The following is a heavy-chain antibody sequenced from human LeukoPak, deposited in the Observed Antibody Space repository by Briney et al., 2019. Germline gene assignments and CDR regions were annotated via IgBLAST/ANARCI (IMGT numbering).Heavy chain of an antibody. Sequence: GGSLRLSCAASGFTVSTNYMSWVRQAPGKGLEWVSAISDSTYYADSVKGRFTISRDNSKNALYLLMNSLRAEDTALYFCARYCITTSCQDDNSYYGMDVWGQGTTVTVSS. J-gene: IGHJ6*02. V-gene: IGHV3-53*01. CDR3: ARYCITTSCQDDNSYYGMDV. D-gene: IGHD2-2*01. CDR2: ISDST. CDR1: GFTVSTNY.